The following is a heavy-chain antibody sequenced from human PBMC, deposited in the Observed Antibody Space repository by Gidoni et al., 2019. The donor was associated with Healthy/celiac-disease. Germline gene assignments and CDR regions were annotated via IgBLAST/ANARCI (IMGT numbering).Heavy chain of an antibody. D-gene: IGHD6-19*01. J-gene: IGHJ4*02. V-gene: IGHV3-21*01. CDR1: GFTFSSYS. CDR2: ISSSSSYI. CDR3: ARDEAVAGFGEIDY. Sequence: EVQLVESGGGLVKPGGSLRLSCASSGFTFSSYSMTWVRQAPGKGLEWVSSISSSSSYIYYADSVKGRFTISRDNAKNSLYLQMNSVRAEDTAVYYCARDEAVAGFGEIDYWGQGTLVTVSS.